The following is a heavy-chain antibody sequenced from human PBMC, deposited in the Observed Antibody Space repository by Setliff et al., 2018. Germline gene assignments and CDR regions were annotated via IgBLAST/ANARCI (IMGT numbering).Heavy chain of an antibody. D-gene: IGHD2-15*01. CDR1: GYTFTKYA. CDR2: IHPSGGST. J-gene: IGHJ4*02. Sequence: ASVKVSCKASGYTFTKYAINWVRQAPGQGLEWMGIIHPSGGSTTYAQKFQGRVTMTRDTSTGTVNMELSSLRSEDTAVYYCASYERYCYGGSCYYFDYWGQGTLVTVSS. CDR3: ASYERYCYGGSCYYFDY. V-gene: IGHV1-46*01.